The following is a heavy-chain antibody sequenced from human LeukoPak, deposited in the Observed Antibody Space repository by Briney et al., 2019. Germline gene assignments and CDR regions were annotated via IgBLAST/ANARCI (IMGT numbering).Heavy chain of an antibody. CDR2: IYYSGST. D-gene: IGHD1-26*01. CDR3: ARGRVGATLSY. Sequence: PSETLSLTCTVSGVSISSYYWSWLRQPPGKGLEWIGYIYYSGSTNYNPSLKSRVTISVDTSKNQFSLKLSSVTAADTAVYYCARGRVGATLSYWGQGTLVTVSS. CDR1: GVSISSYY. V-gene: IGHV4-59*12. J-gene: IGHJ4*02.